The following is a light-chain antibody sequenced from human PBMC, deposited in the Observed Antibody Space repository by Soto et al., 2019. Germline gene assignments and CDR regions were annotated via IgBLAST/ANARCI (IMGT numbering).Light chain of an antibody. Sequence: EVVMTQSPATVSVSPGERATLSCRASQSVSSNLAWYQQKPGQAPRLLIYGASTRATGTPARFSGSGSGTEFTLTISRLQSEDFAVYYCKQYNSWSPYSVGQGIKLEIK. CDR1: QSVSSN. CDR3: KQYNSWSPYS. J-gene: IGKJ2*01. CDR2: GAS. V-gene: IGKV3-15*01.